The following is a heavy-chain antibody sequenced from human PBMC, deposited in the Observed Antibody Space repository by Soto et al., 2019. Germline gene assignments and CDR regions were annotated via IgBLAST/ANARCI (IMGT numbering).Heavy chain of an antibody. D-gene: IGHD6-19*01. CDR3: AKDWGSSGWFNWFNP. J-gene: IGHJ5*02. CDR1: GFTVATTG. V-gene: IGHV3-30*18. Sequence: QVQLVESGGGVVQPGESLQVACAASGFTVATTGMHWVRQAPGKGLEWVAMISHSGTSKVYIDSVQGQFTISRDNAKNNLYLQMSSLRPEDTAIYYCAKDWGSSGWFNWFNPWGQGVLVTVSS. CDR2: ISHSGTSK.